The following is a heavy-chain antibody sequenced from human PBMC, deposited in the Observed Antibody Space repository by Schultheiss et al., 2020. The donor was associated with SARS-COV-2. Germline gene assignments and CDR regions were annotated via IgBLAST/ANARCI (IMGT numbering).Heavy chain of an antibody. CDR1: GFTFSSYA. CDR3: AKDRGGGSGWPGFNYYYYGMDV. D-gene: IGHD3/OR15-3a*01. J-gene: IGHJ6*01. CDR2: ISGSGGST. V-gene: IGHV3-23*01. Sequence: GGSLRLSCAASGFTFSSYAMSWVRQAPGKGLEWVSAISGSGGSTYYADSVKGRFTISRDNSKNTLYLQMNSLRAEDTAVYYCAKDRGGGSGWPGFNYYYYGMDVWGQGTTVTSPQ.